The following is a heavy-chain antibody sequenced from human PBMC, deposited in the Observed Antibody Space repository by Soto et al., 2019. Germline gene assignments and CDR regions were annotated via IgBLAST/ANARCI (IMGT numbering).Heavy chain of an antibody. CDR3: ARGPSAAAPLSDWYFDL. Sequence: LRLSCAASGFTFSGYSMNWVRQAPGKGLEWVSYIASTSWNIYYADTVKGRFTISRDNTKNSLYLQMNSLRDEDTAVYYCARGPSAAAPLSDWYFDLWGRGTLVTVSS. CDR1: GFTFSGYS. J-gene: IGHJ2*01. D-gene: IGHD2-2*01. CDR2: IASTSWNI. V-gene: IGHV3-48*02.